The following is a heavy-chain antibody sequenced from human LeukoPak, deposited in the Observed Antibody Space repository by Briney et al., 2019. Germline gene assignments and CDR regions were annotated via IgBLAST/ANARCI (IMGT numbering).Heavy chain of an antibody. CDR3: ARVDTVMAYYFDL. D-gene: IGHD5-18*01. Sequence: GGSLRLSCAASGXTVSTNCMTWVRQAPGKGLEWVSTTYSGGTTYYADSVMGQFTISRHNSRNTLYLQMNSLRAEDTAVYYCARVDTVMAYYFDLWGQGTLVTVSS. V-gene: IGHV3-53*04. CDR1: GXTVSTNC. J-gene: IGHJ4*02. CDR2: TYSGGTT.